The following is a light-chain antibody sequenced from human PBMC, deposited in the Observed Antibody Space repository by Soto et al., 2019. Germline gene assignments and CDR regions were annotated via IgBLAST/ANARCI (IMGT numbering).Light chain of an antibody. CDR3: SSSTTTSTVV. J-gene: IGLJ2*01. Sequence: QSALTQPASVSGSPGQSTTISCTGTSNDVGGYDFVSWYQQHPGKAPKLMIYDVTNRPSGVSNRFSGSKSGNTASLTISGLQAEDEADYYCSSSTTTSTVVFGGGTKLTVL. V-gene: IGLV2-14*03. CDR1: SNDVGGYDF. CDR2: DVT.